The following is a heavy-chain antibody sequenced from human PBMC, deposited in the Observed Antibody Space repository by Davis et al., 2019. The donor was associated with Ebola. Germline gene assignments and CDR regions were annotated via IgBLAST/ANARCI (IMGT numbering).Heavy chain of an antibody. CDR2: ISGSGGST. V-gene: IGHV3-23*01. Sequence: GESLKISCAASGFTFSSYAMSWVRQAPGKGLEWVSAISGSGGSTYYADSVKGRFTISRDNSKNTLYLQMNSLRAEDTAVYYCAKDQIAARTDYWGQGTLVTVSS. J-gene: IGHJ4*02. D-gene: IGHD6-6*01. CDR3: AKDQIAARTDY. CDR1: GFTFSSYA.